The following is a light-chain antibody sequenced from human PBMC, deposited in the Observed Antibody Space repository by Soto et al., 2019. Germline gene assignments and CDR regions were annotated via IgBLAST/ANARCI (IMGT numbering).Light chain of an antibody. CDR2: DAS. CDR1: QSVSNY. J-gene: IGKJ4*01. CDR3: QQRSSWPLLT. V-gene: IGKV3-11*01. Sequence: EIVLTQSPATLSLSPGERATLSCRASQSVSNYLAWFQQKPGQAPRLLIDDASNRATGIPARFSGSGSGTDFTLTISSLEPEDFAVHYCQQRSSWPLLTFGGGTKVEV.